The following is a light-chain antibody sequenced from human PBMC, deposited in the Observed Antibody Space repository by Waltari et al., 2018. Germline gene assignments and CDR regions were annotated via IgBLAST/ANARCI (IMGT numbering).Light chain of an antibody. CDR2: NDA. Sequence: SYALTQPPSVSVSPGQTARITCSGDALPRRYAQWYQQKSGQAPVGVIYNDAERPSGIPDRFSGSTSGTIVTLPIDGVQAADEADYYCQSTDTSGTYPVLFGGGTKLTGL. V-gene: IGLV3-25*03. J-gene: IGLJ2*01. CDR1: ALPRRY. CDR3: QSTDTSGTYPVL.